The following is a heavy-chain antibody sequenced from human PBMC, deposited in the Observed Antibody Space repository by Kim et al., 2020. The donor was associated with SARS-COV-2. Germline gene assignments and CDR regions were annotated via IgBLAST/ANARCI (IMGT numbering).Heavy chain of an antibody. Sequence: DGSEKYYVDSVKGRFTISRDYAKNSLYLQMNSLRVEDTAVYYCASPRNDYWGQGTLVTVSS. CDR3: ASPRNDY. CDR2: DGSEK. V-gene: IGHV3-7*01. J-gene: IGHJ4*02.